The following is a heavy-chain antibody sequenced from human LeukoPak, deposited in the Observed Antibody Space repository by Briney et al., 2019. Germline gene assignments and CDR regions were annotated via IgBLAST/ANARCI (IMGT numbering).Heavy chain of an antibody. CDR1: GGSISSGDYY. Sequence: SQTLSLTCTVSGGSISSGDYYWSWIRQPPGKGLEWIGYIYYSGSTYYNPSLKSRVTILVDTSKNQFSLKLSSVTAADTAVYYCARDRGPDYGGPGNYGMDVWGQGTTVTVSS. D-gene: IGHD4-17*01. V-gene: IGHV4-30-4*01. CDR3: ARDRGPDYGGPGNYGMDV. J-gene: IGHJ6*02. CDR2: IYYSGST.